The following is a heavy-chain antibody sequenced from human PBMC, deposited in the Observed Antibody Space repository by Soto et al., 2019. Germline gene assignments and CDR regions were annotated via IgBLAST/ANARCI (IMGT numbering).Heavy chain of an antibody. V-gene: IGHV4-59*01. J-gene: IGHJ5*02. CDR1: GDSISTYY. CDR3: ARYYYDSSGYYYGWFDP. Sequence: SETLSLTCTVSGDSISTYYWSWIRQPPGKGLEWIAYIYYTGNTYYNPSLKSRVTISMDTSKNQFSLKLSSVTAADTAVYYCARYYYDSSGYYYGWFDPWGQGTLVIVST. CDR2: IYYTGNT. D-gene: IGHD3-22*01.